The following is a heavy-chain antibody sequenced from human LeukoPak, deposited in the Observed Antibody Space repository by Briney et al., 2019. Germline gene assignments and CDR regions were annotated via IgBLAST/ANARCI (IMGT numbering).Heavy chain of an antibody. D-gene: IGHD3-16*01. CDR1: GFTVSGTH. CDR3: AKDEATSGGGLAS. CDR2: MYTGGTT. Sequence: PGGSLRLSCAASGFTVSGTHMSWVRQAPGKGLEWVSAMYTGGTTYYSDSVTGRFTFSRDTSRNTLFLHMNRLRAEDTAVYYCAKDEATSGGGLASWGQGTLVIVSS. V-gene: IGHV3-53*01. J-gene: IGHJ5*01.